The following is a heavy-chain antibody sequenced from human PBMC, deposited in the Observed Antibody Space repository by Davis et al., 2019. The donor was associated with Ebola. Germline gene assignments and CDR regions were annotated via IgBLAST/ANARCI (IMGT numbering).Heavy chain of an antibody. D-gene: IGHD4-17*01. CDR1: GDSMNNYF. Sequence: PSETLSLTCNVSGDSMNNYFWSWIRQTPGREPEWLGYFSHTGTTRYKPSLTSRLTVSGDLSKKQLSLRLTSVTAADTAVYYCARDARDYGDSNYYFHYYMDVWGKGTTVTVSS. CDR3: ARDARDYGDSNYYFHYYMDV. J-gene: IGHJ6*03. CDR2: FSHTGTT. V-gene: IGHV4-59*01.